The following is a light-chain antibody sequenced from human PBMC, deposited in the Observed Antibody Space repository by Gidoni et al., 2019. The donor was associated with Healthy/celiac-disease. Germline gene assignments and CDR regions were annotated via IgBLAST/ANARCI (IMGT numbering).Light chain of an antibody. CDR2: DAS. Sequence: IVFTQSPATLSLSPGERATLSCRASQSVSSYLAWYQQKPGQAPRLLIYDASNRDTGIPARFSGSGSGTDFTLNISRLETEDVAVYYCQQRSNWPLTFGGGTKVEIK. V-gene: IGKV3-11*01. J-gene: IGKJ4*01. CDR3: QQRSNWPLT. CDR1: QSVSSY.